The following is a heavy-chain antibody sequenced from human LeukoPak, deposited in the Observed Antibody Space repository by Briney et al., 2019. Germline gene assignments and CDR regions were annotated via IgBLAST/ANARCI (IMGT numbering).Heavy chain of an antibody. CDR3: ARSIAAARTVMVGSRYMDV. CDR2: INHSGST. J-gene: IGHJ6*03. CDR1: GGSFSGYY. V-gene: IGHV4-34*01. Sequence: SETLSLTCAVYGGSFSGYYWSWIRQPPGKGLEWIGEINHSGSTNYNPSLKSRVTISVDTSKNQFSLKLSSVTAADTAVYYCARSIAAARTVMVGSRYMDVWGKGTTVTVSS. D-gene: IGHD6-13*01.